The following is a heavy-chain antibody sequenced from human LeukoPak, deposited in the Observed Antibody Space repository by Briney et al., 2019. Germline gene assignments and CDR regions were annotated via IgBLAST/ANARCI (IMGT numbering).Heavy chain of an antibody. CDR1: GFTFSSYS. Sequence: GSLRLSCAASGFTFSSYSMNWVRQAPGKGLEWVGSIYYSGSTYYNPSLKSRVTISVDTSKNQFSLKLSSVTAADTAVYYCARHGETHYYYYMDVWGKGTTVTVSS. V-gene: IGHV4-39*01. J-gene: IGHJ6*03. D-gene: IGHD2-21*01. CDR2: IYYSGST. CDR3: ARHGETHYYYYMDV.